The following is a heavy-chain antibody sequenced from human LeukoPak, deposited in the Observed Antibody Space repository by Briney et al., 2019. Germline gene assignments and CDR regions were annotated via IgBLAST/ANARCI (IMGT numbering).Heavy chain of an antibody. V-gene: IGHV1-69*05. Sequence: AASVKVFCKASGGTFSSYAISWVRQAPGQGLEWMGGIIPIFGTANYAQKFQGRVTITTDESTSTAYMELSSLRSEDTAVYYCARAPTTITPANWFDPWGQGTLVTVSS. CDR3: ARAPTTITPANWFDP. J-gene: IGHJ5*02. CDR1: GGTFSSYA. D-gene: IGHD1-1*01. CDR2: IIPIFGTA.